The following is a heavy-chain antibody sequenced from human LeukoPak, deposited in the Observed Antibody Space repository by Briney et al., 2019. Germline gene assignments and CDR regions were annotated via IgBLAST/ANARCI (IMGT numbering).Heavy chain of an antibody. Sequence: SVKVSFKASGGTFSSYAISWVRQAPGQGLEWMGGIIPIFGTANYAQKFQGRVTITADESTSTAYMELSSLRSEDTAVYYCARKYSSGWPHWYFDLWGRGTLVTVSS. CDR3: ARKYSSGWPHWYFDL. CDR2: IIPIFGTA. CDR1: GGTFSSYA. D-gene: IGHD6-19*01. V-gene: IGHV1-69*01. J-gene: IGHJ2*01.